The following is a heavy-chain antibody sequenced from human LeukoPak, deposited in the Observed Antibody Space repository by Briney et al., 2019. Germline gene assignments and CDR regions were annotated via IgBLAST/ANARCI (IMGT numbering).Heavy chain of an antibody. D-gene: IGHD4-17*01. V-gene: IGHV3-23*01. CDR2: IIRGGGST. CDR3: AKAVAPRGSEYGGQVDY. CDR1: GFTFSSYA. J-gene: IGHJ4*02. Sequence: PGGSLRLSCAASGFTFSSYAMSWVRQAPGKGLGWVSNIIRGGGSTNYADSVKGRFTISRDNAKNTLYLQMNSLRAEDTAVYYFAKAVAPRGSEYGGQVDYWGQGTLVTVSS.